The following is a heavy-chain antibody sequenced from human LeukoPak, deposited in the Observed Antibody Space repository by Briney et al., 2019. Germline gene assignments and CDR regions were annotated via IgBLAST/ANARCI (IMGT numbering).Heavy chain of an antibody. CDR3: AKDLFHDFLTGYFADVY. CDR1: GFTFKNYA. J-gene: IGHJ4*02. Sequence: GGSLRLSCSASGFTFKNYAMSWVRQAPGKGLEWVSAISGSGLNTYYADSVRGRFTISRDNSQNTMYLQMTGLRAEDTAIYYCAKDLFHDFLTGYFADVYWSQGTLVTVSS. CDR2: ISGSGLNT. V-gene: IGHV3-23*01. D-gene: IGHD3-9*01.